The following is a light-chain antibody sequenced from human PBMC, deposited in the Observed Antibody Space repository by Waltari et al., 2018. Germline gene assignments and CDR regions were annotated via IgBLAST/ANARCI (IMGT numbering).Light chain of an antibody. CDR2: KAS. CDR3: QQYNSYPWT. J-gene: IGKJ1*01. V-gene: IGKV1-5*03. CDR1: QTISTW. Sequence: QLTPSPSTLTASVGDRVTITCRASQTISTWLSWYQQKPGKAPNLLIYKASTLQSGVPVRFGGSGSATEFTLTISSLQPDDFATYYCQQYNSYPWTFGQGTKVEIK.